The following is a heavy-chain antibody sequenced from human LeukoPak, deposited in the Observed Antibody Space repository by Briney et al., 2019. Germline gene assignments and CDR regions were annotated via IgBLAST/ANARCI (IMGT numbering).Heavy chain of an antibody. CDR1: GFTFSSYG. D-gene: IGHD3-10*01. Sequence: GGSLRLSCAASGFTFSSYGMHWVRQAPGKGLEWVAVISYDGSNKYYADSVKGRFTISRDNSKNTLYLQMNSLRAEDTAVYYCAKDQEKLLWFGELLFYFDYWGQGTLVTVSS. J-gene: IGHJ4*02. V-gene: IGHV3-30*18. CDR2: ISYDGSNK. CDR3: AKDQEKLLWFGELLFYFDY.